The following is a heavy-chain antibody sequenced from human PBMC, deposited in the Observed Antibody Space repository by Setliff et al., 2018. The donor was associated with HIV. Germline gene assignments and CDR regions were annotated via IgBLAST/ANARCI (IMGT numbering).Heavy chain of an antibody. V-gene: IGHV3-21*04. D-gene: IGHD2-2*01. CDR2: ISGSRT. J-gene: IGHJ3*02. Sequence: GGSLRLSCAASGFTFRIYSMNWVRQAPGKGLEWVSSISGSRTYYADSVKGRFTISRDNSKNTLYLQMNSLRAEDTAVYYCAKAELGDSTLGAFDIWGQGTMVTVSS. CDR1: GFTFRIYS. CDR3: AKAELGDSTLGAFDI.